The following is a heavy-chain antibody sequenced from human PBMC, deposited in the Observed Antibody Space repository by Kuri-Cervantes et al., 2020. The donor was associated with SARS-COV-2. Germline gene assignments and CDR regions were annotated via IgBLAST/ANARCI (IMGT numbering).Heavy chain of an antibody. D-gene: IGHD1-1*01. CDR2: ISWDGATT. J-gene: IGHJ4*02. CDR1: GFQFDDYT. CDR3: VKGQTGTTLSLDN. V-gene: IGHV3-43*01. Sequence: GESLKISCAASGFQFDDYTMHWVRQPPGKGLEWVSFISWDGATTYYADSVKGRFTISRDNSRNSLYLHMNVLRSEDTALYYCVKGQTGTTLSLDNWGQGTLVTVSS.